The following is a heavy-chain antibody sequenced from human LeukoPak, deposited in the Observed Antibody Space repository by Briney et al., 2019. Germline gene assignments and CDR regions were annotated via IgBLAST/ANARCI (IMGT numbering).Heavy chain of an antibody. CDR3: AKSRSPTTYGDYGYNY. CDR1: GFTFSSYE. Sequence: GGSLRLSCAASGFTFSSYEMNWVRQAPGKGLEWVSYISSSGSPIYYADSVKGRFTISRDNAKNSLYLQMSALRAEDTAVYYCAKSRSPTTYGDYGYNYWGQGTLVTVSS. V-gene: IGHV3-48*03. J-gene: IGHJ4*02. CDR2: ISSSGSPI. D-gene: IGHD4-17*01.